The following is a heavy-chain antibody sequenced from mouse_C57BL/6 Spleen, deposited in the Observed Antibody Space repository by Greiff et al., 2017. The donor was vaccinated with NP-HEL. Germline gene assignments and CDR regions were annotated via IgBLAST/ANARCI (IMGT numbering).Heavy chain of an antibody. CDR1: GFNITDYY. Sequence: VQLQQSGAELVRPGASVKLSCTASGFNITDYYMHWVKQRPEQGLEWIGRIDPEDGDTEYAAKFQGKATMTADTSSNTAYLQLSSLTSEDTAVYYCTTSITTVRAMDYWGQGTSVTVSS. CDR2: IDPEDGDT. J-gene: IGHJ4*01. D-gene: IGHD1-1*01. CDR3: TTSITTVRAMDY. V-gene: IGHV14-1*01.